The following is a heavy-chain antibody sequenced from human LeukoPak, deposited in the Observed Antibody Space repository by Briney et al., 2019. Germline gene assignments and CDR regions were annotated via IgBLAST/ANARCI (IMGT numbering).Heavy chain of an antibody. CDR2: INPSGGST. CDR3: ARTAARRFDY. Sequence: ASVKVSCKASGYTFTRYYLHWVRRAPGQGLEWMGIINPSGGSTRYAQKFQGRVTMTRDTSTSTVYLELKSLRSDDTAVYYCARTAARRFDYWGQGTLVTVSS. J-gene: IGHJ4*02. V-gene: IGHV1-46*01. D-gene: IGHD6-6*01. CDR1: GYTFTRYY.